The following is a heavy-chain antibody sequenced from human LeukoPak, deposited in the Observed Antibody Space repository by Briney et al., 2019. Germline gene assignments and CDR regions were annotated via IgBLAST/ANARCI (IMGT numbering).Heavy chain of an antibody. V-gene: IGHV4-34*01. D-gene: IGHD5-18*01. J-gene: IGHJ4*02. Sequence: SETLSLTCAVYGGSFSGYYWSWIRQPPGKGLEWIGEINHSGSTNYNPSLKSRVTISVDTSKNQFSLKLSSVTAADTAVYYCARGSQGGYSYGGPDDYWGQGTLVTVSS. CDR3: ARGSQGGYSYGGPDDY. CDR2: INHSGST. CDR1: GGSFSGYY.